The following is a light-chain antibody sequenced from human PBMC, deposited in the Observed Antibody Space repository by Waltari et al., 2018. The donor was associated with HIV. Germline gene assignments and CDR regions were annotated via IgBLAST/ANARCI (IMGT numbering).Light chain of an antibody. Sequence: DIQMTQFPSSLSASVGVSVTISCRASQSISSYINWYQEKPGKAPELLIYAASTLQSGVPSRFSASGSETDFTLTISSLQPEDCATYYCQQSYSLPRTFGQGTKLEIK. J-gene: IGKJ2*01. CDR1: QSISSY. CDR2: AAS. CDR3: QQSYSLPRT. V-gene: IGKV1-39*01.